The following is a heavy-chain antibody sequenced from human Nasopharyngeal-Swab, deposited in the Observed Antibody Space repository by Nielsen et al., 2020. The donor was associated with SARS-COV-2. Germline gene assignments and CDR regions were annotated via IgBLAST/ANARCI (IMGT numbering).Heavy chain of an antibody. CDR1: GFTFSSYA. CDR3: ARGDWTGTTPFDY. Sequence: GGSLRLSCAASGFTFSSYAMRWVRQAPGKGLEWVAVISYDGSNKYYADSVKGRFTISRDNAKNTLYLQMNSLRAEDTAVYYCARGDWTGTTPFDYWGQGTLVTVSS. D-gene: IGHD1-7*01. CDR2: ISYDGSNK. J-gene: IGHJ4*02. V-gene: IGHV3-30*04.